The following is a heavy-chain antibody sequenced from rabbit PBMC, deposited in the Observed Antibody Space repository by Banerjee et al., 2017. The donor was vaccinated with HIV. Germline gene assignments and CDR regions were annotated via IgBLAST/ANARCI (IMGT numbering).Heavy chain of an antibody. D-gene: IGHD4-1*01. J-gene: IGHJ3*01. V-gene: IGHV1S45*01. Sequence: QEQLEESGGDLVKPEGSLTITCTASGFSFSNKYVMCWVRQAPGKGLEWIACINTSSGNTVYASWAKGRFTISKTSSTTVTLQMTSLTAADTATYFCARDLAGVIGFLCIFWVQGTLVTVS. CDR3: ARDLAGVIGFLCIF. CDR1: GFSFSNKYV. CDR2: INTSSGNT.